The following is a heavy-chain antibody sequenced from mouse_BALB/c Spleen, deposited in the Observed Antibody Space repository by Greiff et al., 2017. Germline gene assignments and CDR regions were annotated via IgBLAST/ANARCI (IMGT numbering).Heavy chain of an antibody. CDR2: IRSKSNNYAT. CDR1: GFTFNTYA. V-gene: IGHV10-1*02. J-gene: IGHJ3*01. Sequence: EVKLVESGGGLVQPKGSLKLSCAASGFTFNTYAMNWVRQAPGKGLEWVARIRSKSNNYATYYADSVKDRFTISRDDSQSMLYLQMNNLRTEDTAMYDCVRPNYYGSNYDFAYWGQGTLVTVSA. CDR3: VRPNYYGSNYDFAY. D-gene: IGHD1-1*01.